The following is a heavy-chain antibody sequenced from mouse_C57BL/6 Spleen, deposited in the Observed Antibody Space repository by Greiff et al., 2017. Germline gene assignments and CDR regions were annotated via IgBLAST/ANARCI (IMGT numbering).Heavy chain of an antibody. V-gene: IGHV3-1*01. CDR2: ISYSGST. CDR1: GYSITSGYD. J-gene: IGHJ3*01. D-gene: IGHD1-1*01. Sequence: EVKLQESGPGMVKPSQSLSLTCTVTGYSITSGYDWHWIRHFPGNKLEWMGYISYSGSTNYNPSLKSRISITHDTSKNHFFLKLNSVTTEDTATYYCARGGDYYGSSFFAYWGQGTLVTVSA. CDR3: ARGGDYYGSSFFAY.